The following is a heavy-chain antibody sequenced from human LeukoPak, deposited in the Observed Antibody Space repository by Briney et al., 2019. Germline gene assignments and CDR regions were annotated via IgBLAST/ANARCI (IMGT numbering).Heavy chain of an antibody. D-gene: IGHD6-6*01. CDR3: ARGMSIAARRRYFDY. Sequence: SETLSLTCAVYGGSFSGYYWSWIRQPPGKGLEWIGEINHSGSTNYNPSLKSRVTISADTSKNQFSLKLSSVTAADTAVYYCARGMSIAARRRYFDYWGQGTLVTVSS. CDR1: GGSFSGYY. J-gene: IGHJ4*02. CDR2: INHSGST. V-gene: IGHV4-34*01.